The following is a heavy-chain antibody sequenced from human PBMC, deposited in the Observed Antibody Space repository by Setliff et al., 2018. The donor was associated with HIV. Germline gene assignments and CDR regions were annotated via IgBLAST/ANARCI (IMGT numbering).Heavy chain of an antibody. CDR3: AGGLVSQKVPFDP. Sequence: ASVKVSCKASGYTFTSYGINWVRQAPGQGLQWMGWISANNGNTNYAQNLQGRVTMTTDTSTSTAYMELRSLRSDDTAVYYCAGGLVSQKVPFDPWGQGTLVTVSS. D-gene: IGHD1-1*01. J-gene: IGHJ5*02. CDR2: ISANNGNT. CDR1: GYTFTSYG. V-gene: IGHV1-18*01.